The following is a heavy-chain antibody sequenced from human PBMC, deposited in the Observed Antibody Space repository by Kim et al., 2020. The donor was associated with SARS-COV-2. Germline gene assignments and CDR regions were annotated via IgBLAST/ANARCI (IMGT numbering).Heavy chain of an antibody. CDR1: GGSISSSSYY. CDR3: ARHYSHWRSHYFDY. Sequence: SETLSLTCTVSGGSISSSSYYWGWIRQPPGKGLEWIGSIYYSGSTYYNPSLKSRVTISVDTSKNQFSLKLSSVTAADTAVYYCARHYSHWRSHYFDYWGQGTLVTVSS. J-gene: IGHJ4*02. CDR2: IYYSGST. D-gene: IGHD3-16*01. V-gene: IGHV4-39*01.